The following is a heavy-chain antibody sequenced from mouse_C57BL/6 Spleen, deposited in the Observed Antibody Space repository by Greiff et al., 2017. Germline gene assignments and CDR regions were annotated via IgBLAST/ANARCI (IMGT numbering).Heavy chain of an antibody. D-gene: IGHD2-2*01. CDR3: TTCGYEGYCDV. Sequence: VQLQQSGAELVRPGASVKLSCTASGFNIKDYYMHWVTQRPEQGLEWIGRIDPEDGDTEYAPKFQGKATMTADTSSNTAYLQLSSLTSEDTAVYYCTTCGYEGYCDVWGTGTTVTVSS. J-gene: IGHJ1*03. V-gene: IGHV14-1*01. CDR1: GFNIKDYY. CDR2: IDPEDGDT.